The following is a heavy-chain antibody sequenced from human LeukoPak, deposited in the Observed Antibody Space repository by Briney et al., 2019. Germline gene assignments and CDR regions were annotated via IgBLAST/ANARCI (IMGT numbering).Heavy chain of an antibody. V-gene: IGHV4-39*07. J-gene: IGHJ5*02. CDR3: ARAVHCSSTSCYISLTRDWFDP. Sequence: PSETLSLTCTVSGGSISSSSYSWGWIRQSPGKGLEWIGTIYNSGSTYYNPSLKSRVTISVDTSKSQFSLKLSSVTAADTAVYYCARAVHCSSTSCYISLTRDWFDPWGQGTLVTVSS. CDR1: GGSISSSSYS. CDR2: IYNSGST. D-gene: IGHD2-2*02.